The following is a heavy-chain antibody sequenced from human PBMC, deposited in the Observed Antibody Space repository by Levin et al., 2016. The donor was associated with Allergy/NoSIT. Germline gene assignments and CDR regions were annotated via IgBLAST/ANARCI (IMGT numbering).Heavy chain of an antibody. CDR1: GFTFSSYA. CDR2: ISYDGSNK. V-gene: IGHV3-30*04. J-gene: IGHJ6*02. CDR3: ARADLIQKGSSEYYGMDV. D-gene: IGHD3-10*01. Sequence: GESLKISCAASGFTFSSYAMHWVRQAPGKGLEWVAVISYDGSNKYYADSVKGRFTISRDNSKNTLYLQMNSLRAEDTAVYYCARADLIQKGSSEYYGMDVWGQGTTVSVSS.